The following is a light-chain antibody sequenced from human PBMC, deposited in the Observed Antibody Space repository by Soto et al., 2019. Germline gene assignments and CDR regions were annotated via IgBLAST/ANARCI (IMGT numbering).Light chain of an antibody. CDR1: QIVSSNY. J-gene: IGKJ1*01. CDR3: QQYDTSPRT. CDR2: GAS. Sequence: EVMLTQSPGTLSLSPGERATLSCRASQIVSSNYLAWYQQKSGQAPRLLIYGASNMATGIPDRFSGSGSGTDFTLTIRRLEPEDFAVYYCQQYDTSPRTFGQGTKVEFK. V-gene: IGKV3-20*01.